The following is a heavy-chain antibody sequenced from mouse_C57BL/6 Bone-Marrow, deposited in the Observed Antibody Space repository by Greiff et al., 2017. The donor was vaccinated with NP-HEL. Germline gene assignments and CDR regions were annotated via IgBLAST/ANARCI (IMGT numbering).Heavy chain of an antibody. D-gene: IGHD1-1*01. CDR3: ARLVIITTVLGY. CDR1: GYTFTSYW. V-gene: IGHV1-64*01. CDR2: IHPNSGST. Sequence: QVQLQQPGAELVKPGASVKLSCKASGYTFTSYWMHWVKQRPGQGLEWIGMIHPNSGSTNYNEKFKSKATLTVDKSSSTAYMQLSSLTSEDSAVYYCARLVIITTVLGYWGQGTTLTVSS. J-gene: IGHJ2*01.